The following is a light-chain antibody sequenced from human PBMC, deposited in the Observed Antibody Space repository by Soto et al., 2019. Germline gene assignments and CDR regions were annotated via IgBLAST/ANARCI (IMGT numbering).Light chain of an antibody. CDR2: AAS. V-gene: IGKV3-20*01. Sequence: IVLTQSPDTLSLSQGDRATLSCRASQSVSNNYLAWYQQTPGQAPRPLIYAASSRAPGIPDRFSGSGSGTDFTLTISRLEPEDLAVYYCQQYGNSLTFGGGTKVDIK. CDR3: QQYGNSLT. CDR1: QSVSNNY. J-gene: IGKJ4*01.